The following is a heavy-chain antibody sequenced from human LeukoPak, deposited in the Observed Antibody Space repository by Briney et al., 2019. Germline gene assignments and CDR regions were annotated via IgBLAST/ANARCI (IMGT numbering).Heavy chain of an antibody. V-gene: IGHV1-69*02. CDR3: ASLPAQGELWAPRYY. D-gene: IGHD1-26*01. Sequence: ASVKVSCKASGGTFSSYTISWVRQAPGQGLEWMGRIIPILGIANYAQKFQGRVTITADKSTSTAYMELSSLRSEDTAVYYCASLPAQGELWAPRYYWVQGTLVTVSS. CDR1: GGTFSSYT. CDR2: IIPILGIA. J-gene: IGHJ4*02.